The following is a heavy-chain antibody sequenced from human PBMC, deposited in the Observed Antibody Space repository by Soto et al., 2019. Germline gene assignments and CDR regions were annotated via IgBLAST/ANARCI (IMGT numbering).Heavy chain of an antibody. CDR2: ILSGGGT. V-gene: IGHV4-61*01. J-gene: IGHJ5*01. CDR3: AKGFSSGLYVDS. Sequence: SETLSLTCSVSGDSVSSDSYYWTWIRQPPGKTLEWVGFILSGGGTSTNPSLRSRLSMSVDTSKNQFSMRLTSVTAADTGVYFCAKGFSSGLYVDSWGRGAQVTVSS. D-gene: IGHD6-19*01. CDR1: GDSVSSDSYY.